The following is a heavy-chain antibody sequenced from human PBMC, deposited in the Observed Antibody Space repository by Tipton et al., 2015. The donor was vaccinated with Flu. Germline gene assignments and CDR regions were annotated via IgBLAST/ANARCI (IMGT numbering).Heavy chain of an antibody. J-gene: IGHJ1*01. V-gene: IGHV3-30*18. CDR3: VKEGWLQSGEYFQH. D-gene: IGHD5-24*01. Sequence: QLVQSGGGVVQPGRSLRLSCAASGFTFSSYGMHWVRQAPGKGLEWVAVISYDGSNKYYADSVKGRFTISGDNSKNTLYLQMNNLRAEDTAVYYCVKEGWLQSGEYFQHWGQGTLVTVSS. CDR1: GFTFSSYG. CDR2: ISYDGSNK.